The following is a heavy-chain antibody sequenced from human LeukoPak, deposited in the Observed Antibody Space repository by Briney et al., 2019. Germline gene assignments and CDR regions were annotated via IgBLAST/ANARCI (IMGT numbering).Heavy chain of an antibody. CDR3: ARAPAYYYDSSGSILDY. V-gene: IGHV3-21*01. D-gene: IGHD3-22*01. CDR1: GFTFSSYS. CDR2: ISSSSSYI. Sequence: PGGSLRLSCAASGFTFSSYSMNWVRQAPGKGLEWVSSISSSSSYIYYADSVKGRFTISRDNAKNSLYLQMNSLRAGDTAVYYCARAPAYYYDSSGSILDYWGQGTLVTVSS. J-gene: IGHJ4*02.